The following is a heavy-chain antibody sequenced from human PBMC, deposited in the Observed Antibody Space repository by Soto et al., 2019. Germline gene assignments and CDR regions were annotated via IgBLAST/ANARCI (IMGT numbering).Heavy chain of an antibody. Sequence: GGSLRLSCAASGFTFISYAMSWVRQAPGKGLEWVSAISGSGGSTYYADSVKGRFTIPRDNSKNTLYLQMNSLRAEDTAVYYCAKVQYGDFFDYWGQGTLVTVSS. CDR3: AKVQYGDFFDY. D-gene: IGHD4-17*01. CDR1: GFTFISYA. CDR2: ISGSGGST. V-gene: IGHV3-23*01. J-gene: IGHJ4*02.